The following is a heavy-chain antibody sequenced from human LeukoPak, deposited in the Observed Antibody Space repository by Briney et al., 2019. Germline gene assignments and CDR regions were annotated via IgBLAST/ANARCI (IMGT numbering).Heavy chain of an antibody. CDR2: LYSDGNT. V-gene: IGHV3-53*01. CDR1: GFTVITND. D-gene: IGHD3-22*01. Sequence: GGSLRLSCAASGFTVITNDMTWVRQAPGKGLGWVSVLYSDGNTKYADSVQGRFTISRDNSKNTLYLQMNSLRAEDTAVYYCAKDHYYDSSGTPIGFDYWGQGTLVTVSS. J-gene: IGHJ4*02. CDR3: AKDHYYDSSGTPIGFDY.